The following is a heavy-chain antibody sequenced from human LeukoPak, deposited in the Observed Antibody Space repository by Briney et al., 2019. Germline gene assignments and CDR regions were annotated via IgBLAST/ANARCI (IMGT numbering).Heavy chain of an antibody. CDR2: IYYSGST. CDR3: AREAGYCSSTSCHPDYYYYGMDV. D-gene: IGHD2-2*01. V-gene: IGHV4-61*01. J-gene: IGHJ6*02. CDR1: GGSFSSGSYY. Sequence: SETLSLTCTVSGGSFSSGSYYWSWIRQPPGKGLEWIGYIYYSGSTNYNPSLKSRVTISVDTSKNQFSLKLSSVTAADTAVYYCAREAGYCSSTSCHPDYYYYGMDVWGQGTTVTVSS.